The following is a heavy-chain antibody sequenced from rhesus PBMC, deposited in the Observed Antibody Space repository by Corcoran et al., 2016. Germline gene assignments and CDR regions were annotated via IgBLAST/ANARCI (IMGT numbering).Heavy chain of an antibody. CDR1: GFTCISYG. CDR3: AKDSWKGDFDY. J-gene: IGHJ4*01. CDR2: INSGGGST. V-gene: IGHV3S5*01. Sequence: EVQLVETGGGLVQPGGSLKLSCAASGFTCISYGMSWVRQAPGKGLEWGSAINSGGGSTYYADSVKGRFTISRDNSKNTLSLQMNSLRAEDTAVYYCAKDSWKGDFDYWGQGVLVTVSS. D-gene: IGHD1-1-1*01.